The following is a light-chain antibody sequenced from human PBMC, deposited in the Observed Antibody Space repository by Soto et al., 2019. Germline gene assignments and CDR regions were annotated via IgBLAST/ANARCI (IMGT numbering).Light chain of an antibody. Sequence: QSALTRPASVSGSSGQSITISCSGTNSDIGSYNYVSWYLQHPGKAPKLIVFEVSNRPSGISDRFSGSKSGNTAYLTIPGLQTEDEAVYYCNSFTSSNTLPYVFGTGTKVTVL. CDR3: NSFTSSNTLPYV. J-gene: IGLJ1*01. CDR2: EVS. V-gene: IGLV2-14*01. CDR1: NSDIGSYNY.